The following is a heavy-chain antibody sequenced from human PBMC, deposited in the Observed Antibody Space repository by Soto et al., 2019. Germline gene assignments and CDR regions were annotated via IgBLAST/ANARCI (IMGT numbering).Heavy chain of an antibody. D-gene: IGHD5-12*01. J-gene: IGHJ4*02. V-gene: IGHV4-34*01. Sequence: QVQLQQWGAGLLKPSETLSLTCEVSGGTLNGNFWGWIRQPPGKRLEWIGEIKPNGDTNYNSSLKSRVTISVDTSKNQFSLKLTSVTAADTAVYYCARERDSLLAASYYFDHWGQGTVVTVSS. CDR1: GGTLNGNF. CDR3: ARERDSLLAASYYFDH. CDR2: IKPNGDT.